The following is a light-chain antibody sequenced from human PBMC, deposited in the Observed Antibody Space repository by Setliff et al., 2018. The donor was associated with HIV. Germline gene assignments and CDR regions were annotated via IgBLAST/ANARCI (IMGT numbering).Light chain of an antibody. J-gene: IGLJ1*01. CDR2: GDS. CDR3: SSYTSSSTPYV. V-gene: IGLV2-14*02. Sequence: QSALAQPASVSGSPGQSITISCIGSSSDVGKYDLVSWYQQYPGKAPRLIIYGDSERPSGVSNRFSGSKSGNTASLTISGLQAEDEADYYCSSYTSSSTPYVFGTGTKVTVL. CDR1: SSDVGKYDL.